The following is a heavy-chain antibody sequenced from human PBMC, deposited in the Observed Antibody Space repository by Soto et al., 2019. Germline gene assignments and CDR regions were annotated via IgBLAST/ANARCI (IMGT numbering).Heavy chain of an antibody. CDR1: GFTFSSYG. V-gene: IGHV3-30*18. CDR3: AKAIAAAPYYSYGMDV. CDR2: ISYDGSNK. J-gene: IGHJ6*02. Sequence: QVQLVESGGGVVQPGRSLRLSCAASGFTFSSYGMHWVRQAPGKGLEWVAVISYDGSNKYYADSVKGRFTISRDNSKNTLYLQMNSLRAEDTAVYYCAKAIAAAPYYSYGMDVWGQGTTVTVSS. D-gene: IGHD2-2*01.